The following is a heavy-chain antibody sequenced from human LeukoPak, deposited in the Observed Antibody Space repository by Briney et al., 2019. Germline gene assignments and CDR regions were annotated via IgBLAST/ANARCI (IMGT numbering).Heavy chain of an antibody. CDR2: IIPIFGTA. CDR1: GGTFSSYA. D-gene: IGHD3-22*01. V-gene: IGHV1-69*01. J-gene: IGHJ4*02. Sequence: SVKVSCKASGGTFSSYAISWVRQAPGQGLEWMGGIIPIFGTANYAQKFQGRVTITADESTITADMELSSRRSEDTAVYYCARDRDYYDSSGFDYWGQGTLVTVSS. CDR3: ARDRDYYDSSGFDY.